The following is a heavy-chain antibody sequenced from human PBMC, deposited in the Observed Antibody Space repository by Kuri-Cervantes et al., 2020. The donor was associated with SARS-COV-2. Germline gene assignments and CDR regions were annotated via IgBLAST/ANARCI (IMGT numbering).Heavy chain of an antibody. CDR3: AREGVVWFGGYFDY. CDR1: GYTFTGYY. D-gene: IGHD3-10*01. J-gene: IGHJ4*02. Sequence: ASVKVSCKASGYTFTGYYMHWVRQAPGQGLEWMGWINPNSGGTNYAQKFQGRVTMTRDTSISTAYMELSGLRSDDTAVYYCAREGVVWFGGYFDYWGQGTLVTVSS. V-gene: IGHV1-2*02. CDR2: INPNSGGT.